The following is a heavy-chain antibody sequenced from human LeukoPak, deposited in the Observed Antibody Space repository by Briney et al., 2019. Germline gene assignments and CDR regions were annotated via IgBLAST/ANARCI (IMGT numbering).Heavy chain of an antibody. CDR1: GGSISSGGYY. D-gene: IGHD3-3*01. CDR2: IYYSGST. V-gene: IGHV4-31*03. Sequence: SQTLSLTCTVSGGSISSGGYYWSWIRQHPGKGLEWIGYIYYSGSTYYNPSLKSRVTISADTSKNQFSLKLSSVTAADTAVYYCARGETYYDFWSGYYSPGNGMDVWGQGTTVTVSS. CDR3: ARGETYYDFWSGYYSPGNGMDV. J-gene: IGHJ6*02.